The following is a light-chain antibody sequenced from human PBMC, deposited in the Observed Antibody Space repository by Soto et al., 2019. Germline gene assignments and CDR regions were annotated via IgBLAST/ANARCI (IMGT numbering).Light chain of an antibody. CDR2: AAS. V-gene: IGKV1-39*01. CDR3: QQLNSYPIT. J-gene: IGKJ5*01. Sequence: DIQMTQSPSSLSASVVDRVTITCRARQSISSYLNWYQQKPGKAPRLLIYAASSLQSGVPSRFSGSGSGTDFTLTISSLQPEDFATYYCQQLNSYPITFGQGTRLEIK. CDR1: QSISSY.